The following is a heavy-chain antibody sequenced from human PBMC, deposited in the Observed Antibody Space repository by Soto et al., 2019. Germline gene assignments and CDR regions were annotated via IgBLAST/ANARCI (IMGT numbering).Heavy chain of an antibody. CDR2: ISDSGGST. D-gene: IGHD3-3*01. CDR3: AKDRAIFGNKEFDC. J-gene: IGHJ4*02. CDR1: GFTFSSYA. V-gene: IGHV3-23*01. Sequence: GGSLRLSCAASGFTFSSYAMSWVRQAPGKGLEWVSAISDSGGSTYSADSVEGRFTISRDNSKNTLFLQMNSLRAEDTAVYYCAKDRAIFGNKEFDCWGQGTLVTVSS.